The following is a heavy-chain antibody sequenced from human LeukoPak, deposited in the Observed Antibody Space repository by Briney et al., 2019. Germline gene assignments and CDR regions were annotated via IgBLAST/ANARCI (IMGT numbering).Heavy chain of an antibody. J-gene: IGHJ4*02. CDR3: AKDIALGIDGYFDY. CDR2: IKEDGSEK. Sequence: GGSLRLSCAASGFTFSNYWMSWVRQAPGKGLECVANIKEDGSEKYYADSVKGRFTISRDNAKNSLYLQMNSLRAEDTALYYCAKDIALGIDGYFDYWGQGTLVTVSP. D-gene: IGHD7-27*01. V-gene: IGHV3-7*03. CDR1: GFTFSNYW.